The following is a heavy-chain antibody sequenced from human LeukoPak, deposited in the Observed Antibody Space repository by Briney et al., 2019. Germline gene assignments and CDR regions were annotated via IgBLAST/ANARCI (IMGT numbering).Heavy chain of an antibody. V-gene: IGHV3-74*01. CDR2: IISDASEI. D-gene: IGHD4-23*01. Sequence: GGALRLSRTASGYSLGSHWLHWVPDVRGKGRVGVSRIISDASEIKYADSVRGRFTIYRDNAKNTLYLQKHSLRDEDTPVYISVGGRAPGTYRRWYYWGRGVLVIVSS. J-gene: IGHJ4*02. CDR3: VGGRAPGTYRRWYY. CDR1: GYSLGSHW.